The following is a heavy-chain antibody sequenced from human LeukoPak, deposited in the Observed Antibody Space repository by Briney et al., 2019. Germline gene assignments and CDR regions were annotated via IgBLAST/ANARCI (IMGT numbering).Heavy chain of an antibody. CDR2: IYYSGNT. V-gene: IGHV4-30-4*08. D-gene: IGHD3-22*01. Sequence: SQTLSLTCAVSGGSISSGEYYWSWIRQPPGKGLGWIGHIYYSGNTYYSPSLKSRVAISLDTSKNQFSLNLNSVTAADTAVYYCARAYYGSPNLFDSSGYQLDYWGQGTLVTVSS. CDR1: GGSISSGEYY. J-gene: IGHJ4*02. CDR3: ARAYYGSPNLFDSSGYQLDY.